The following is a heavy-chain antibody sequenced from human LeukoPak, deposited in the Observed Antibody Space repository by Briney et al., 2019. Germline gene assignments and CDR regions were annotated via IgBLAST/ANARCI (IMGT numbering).Heavy chain of an antibody. D-gene: IGHD1-1*01. CDR1: GFTFSSDA. CDR2: ILSDGSKT. J-gene: IGHJ4*02. CDR3: VKDRAGLWTFDY. Sequence: PGGSLRLSCAASGFTFSSDAMHWVRQAPGKGLEWVAIILSDGSKTYYPDSVRGRFTISRDNSKNTLYLQMNSLRDEDTAVYYCVKDRAGLWTFDYWGQGTLVTVTS. V-gene: IGHV3-30*02.